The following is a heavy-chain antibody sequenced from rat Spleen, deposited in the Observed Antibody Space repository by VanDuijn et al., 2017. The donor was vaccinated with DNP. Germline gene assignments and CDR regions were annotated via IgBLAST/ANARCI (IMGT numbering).Heavy chain of an antibody. V-gene: IGHV3-1*01. CDR2: INYSGST. CDR3: ARWTRYFDY. J-gene: IGHJ2*01. D-gene: IGHD1-7*01. Sequence: EVQLQESGPGLVQPSQSLSLTCSVTGYSITSNYWAWIRKFPGNKMEWIGYINYSGSTNYNPSLKSRISITRDTSKNHFFLHLNSVTTEDTATYYCARWTRYFDYWGQGVMVTVSS. CDR1: GYSITSNY.